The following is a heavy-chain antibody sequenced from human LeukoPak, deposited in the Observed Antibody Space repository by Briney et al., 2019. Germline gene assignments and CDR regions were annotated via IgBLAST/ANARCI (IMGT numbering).Heavy chain of an antibody. D-gene: IGHD6-13*01. J-gene: IGHJ6*03. Sequence: GGSLRLSCVASGFSFSSYSMNWVRQAPGKGLEWVSYISSGSNNIDYADSVKGRFTISRDNAKSSLYLQMNSLRAEDTAVYYCARDLSAPPHLVTYYYYMDVWGKGATVTVSS. CDR3: ARDLSAPPHLVTYYYYMDV. V-gene: IGHV3-48*01. CDR1: GFSFSSYS. CDR2: ISSGSNNI.